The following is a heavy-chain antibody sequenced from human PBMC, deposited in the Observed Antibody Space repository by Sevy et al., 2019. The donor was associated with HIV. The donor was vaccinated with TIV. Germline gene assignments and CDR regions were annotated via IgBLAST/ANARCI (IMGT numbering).Heavy chain of an antibody. D-gene: IGHD1-26*01. J-gene: IGHJ6*02. CDR3: ARDRGVGTSSYGMDV. CDR1: GFTFSSYSLSSYS. Sequence: GGSLRLSCAASGFTFSSYSLSSYSMNWVRQAPGKGLEWVSSISRGSSYIFYEDSVKGRFTISRDNAKNSLYLQMNSLRAEDTAVYYCARDRGVGTSSYGMDVWGQGTTVTVSS. V-gene: IGHV3-21*01. CDR2: ISRGSSYI.